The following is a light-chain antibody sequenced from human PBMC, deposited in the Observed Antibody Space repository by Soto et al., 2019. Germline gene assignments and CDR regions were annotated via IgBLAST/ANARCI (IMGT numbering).Light chain of an antibody. CDR1: SSDVGDYNR. V-gene: IGLV2-14*01. CDR3: SSYTSSSTLLYV. Sequence: QSALTQPASVSGSPGQSITISCTGTSSDVGDYNRVSWYQQHPGKAPKLMIYEVTTRHSALSIRFSGSKSGNTDSLTISGLQPEDEADYYCSSYTSSSTLLYVFGTGTKVTVL. CDR2: EVT. J-gene: IGLJ1*01.